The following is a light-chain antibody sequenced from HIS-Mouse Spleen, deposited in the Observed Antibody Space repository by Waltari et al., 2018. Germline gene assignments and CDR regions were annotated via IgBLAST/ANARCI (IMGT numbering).Light chain of an antibody. CDR2: AAS. Sequence: DIQLTQSPSFLSASVGDSVTITCRASQGISSYLAWYQQKPGKAPKLPIYAASPLQSGVPSRFSGSGSGTEFTLTISSLQPEEFATYYCQQLNSYRFTFGPGTKVDIK. V-gene: IGKV1-9*01. CDR3: QQLNSYRFT. CDR1: QGISSY. J-gene: IGKJ3*01.